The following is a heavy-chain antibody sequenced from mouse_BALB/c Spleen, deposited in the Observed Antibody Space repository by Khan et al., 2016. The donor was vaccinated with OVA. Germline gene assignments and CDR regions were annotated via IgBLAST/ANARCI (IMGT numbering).Heavy chain of an antibody. J-gene: IGHJ2*01. V-gene: IGHV14-1*02. Sequence: VRLQQSGAELVRPGALVKLSCKASGFNINDYYMHWVKQRPEQGLEWIGWIDPENGNTIYDPKFQGKASITADTSSHTAYLQLSSLTSEDTAVYYCPRSMRLYVYYWGQGTTLTISS. CDR3: PRSMRLYVYY. CDR2: IDPENGNT. CDR1: GFNINDYY.